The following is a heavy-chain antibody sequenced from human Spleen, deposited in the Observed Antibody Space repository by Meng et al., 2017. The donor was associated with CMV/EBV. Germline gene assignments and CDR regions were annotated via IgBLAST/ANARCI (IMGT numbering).Heavy chain of an antibody. V-gene: IGHV4-59*12. CDR2: IYYTGST. J-gene: IGHJ4*02. CDR1: GGSISNYY. Sequence: SETLSLTCTVSGGSISNYYWTWIRQPPGKGLEWIGYIYYTGSTNYNPSLKSRVTISVDTSKNQFSLKVTSVTAADTAVYYCARGYDFDYWGQGTLVTVSS. D-gene: IGHD3-16*01. CDR3: ARGYDFDY.